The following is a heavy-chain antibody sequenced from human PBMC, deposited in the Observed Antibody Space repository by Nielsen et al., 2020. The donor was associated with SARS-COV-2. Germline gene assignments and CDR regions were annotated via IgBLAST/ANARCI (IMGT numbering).Heavy chain of an antibody. D-gene: IGHD6-19*01. CDR1: GGSISSSSYY. CDR3: ARDRGGWPHLGFDP. J-gene: IGHJ5*02. V-gene: IGHV4-61*01. Sequence: SETLSLTCTVSGGSISSSSYYWSWIRQPPGKGLEWIGYIYYSGSTNYNPSLKSRVTISVDTSKNQFSLKLSSVTAADTAVYYCARDRGGWPHLGFDPWGQGTLVTVSS. CDR2: IYYSGST.